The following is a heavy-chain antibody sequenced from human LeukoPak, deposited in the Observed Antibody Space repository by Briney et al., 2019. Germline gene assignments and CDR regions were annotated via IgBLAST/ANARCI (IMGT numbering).Heavy chain of an antibody. J-gene: IGHJ4*02. D-gene: IGHD3-22*01. V-gene: IGHV4-59*08. Sequence: SETLSLTCTLSGGSISSNYWSWIRQPPGKGLESIGYIYYSGSTHYNPSLKSRVTISVDTSKNQFSLKLSSVTAADTAVYYCAQIRPSTYYDSSGSFDYWGQGTLVTVSS. CDR1: GGSISSNY. CDR3: AQIRPSTYYDSSGSFDY. CDR2: IYYSGST.